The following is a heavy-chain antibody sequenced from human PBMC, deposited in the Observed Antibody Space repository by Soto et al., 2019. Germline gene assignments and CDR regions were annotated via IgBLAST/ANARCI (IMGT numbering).Heavy chain of an antibody. Sequence: PGGSLRLSCAASGFTFSSYAMSWVRQAPGKGLEWVSAISGSGGSTYYADSVKGRFTISRDNSKNTLYLQMNSLRAEDTAVYYCAKDIVVVPAADRKPFDYWGQGTLVTVSS. CDR3: AKDIVVVPAADRKPFDY. V-gene: IGHV3-23*01. D-gene: IGHD2-2*01. J-gene: IGHJ4*02. CDR1: GFTFSSYA. CDR2: ISGSGGST.